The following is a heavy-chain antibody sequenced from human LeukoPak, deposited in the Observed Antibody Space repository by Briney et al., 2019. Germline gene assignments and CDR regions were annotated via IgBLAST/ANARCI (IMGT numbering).Heavy chain of an antibody. Sequence: ASVKLSCKASGYIFTGYYIHWVRQAPGQGLEWMGWINPNSGGTKYAQKFQGRVTLSRDTSISTADMELSRLRSDDTAVYYCARDLGGIVVVPAATLYYYYYMDVWGKGTTVTVSS. D-gene: IGHD2-2*01. CDR1: GYIFTGYY. V-gene: IGHV1-2*02. J-gene: IGHJ6*03. CDR2: INPNSGGT. CDR3: ARDLGGIVVVPAATLYYYYYMDV.